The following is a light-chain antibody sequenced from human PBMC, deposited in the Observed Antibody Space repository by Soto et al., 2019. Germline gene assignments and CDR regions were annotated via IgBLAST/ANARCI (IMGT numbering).Light chain of an antibody. Sequence: DIQMTQSPSSLSASVGDRVTLTCRASQGISNFLAWYQQKPGKVPTLLIYAASTLQSGVPSRFSGSGSGTDFTLTISSLQPDDVATYYCLKYSSAPRNFGGGTKVEIK. CDR3: LKYSSAPRN. CDR2: AAS. V-gene: IGKV1-27*01. J-gene: IGKJ4*01. CDR1: QGISNF.